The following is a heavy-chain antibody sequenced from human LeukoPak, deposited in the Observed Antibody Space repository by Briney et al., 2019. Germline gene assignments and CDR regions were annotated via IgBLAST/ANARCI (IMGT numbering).Heavy chain of an antibody. CDR1: GFTFSSYG. CDR2: IWYDGSNK. Sequence: GGSLRLSCAASGFTFSSYGMHWVRQAPGKGLEWVAVIWYDGSNKYYADSVKGRLTISRDNSKNTLYLQMNSLRAEDTAVYYCARAPYDYVWGSYPSYYFDYWGQGTLVTVSS. J-gene: IGHJ4*02. CDR3: ARAPYDYVWGSYPSYYFDY. D-gene: IGHD3-16*02. V-gene: IGHV3-33*01.